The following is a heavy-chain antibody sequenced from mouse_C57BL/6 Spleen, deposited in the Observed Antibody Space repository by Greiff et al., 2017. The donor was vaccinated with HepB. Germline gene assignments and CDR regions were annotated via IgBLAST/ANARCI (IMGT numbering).Heavy chain of an antibody. CDR1: GYTFTSYW. CDR3: ARSGGNYPCEFDY. CDR2: IDPSDSYT. Sequence: QVQLQQPGAELVKPGASVKLSCKASGYTFTSYWMQWVKQRPGQGLEWIGEIDPSDSYTNYNQKFKGKATLTVDTSSSTAYMQLSSLTSEDSAVYYGARSGGNYPCEFDYWGQGTTLTVSS. J-gene: IGHJ2*01. D-gene: IGHD2-1*01. V-gene: IGHV1-50*01.